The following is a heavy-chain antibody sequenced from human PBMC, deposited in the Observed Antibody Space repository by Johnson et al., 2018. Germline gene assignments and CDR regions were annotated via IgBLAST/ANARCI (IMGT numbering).Heavy chain of an antibody. D-gene: IGHD6-19*01. CDR3: AKDIGEGSDWYPDY. CDR1: GFSFRDSG. CDR2: ISWHSATT. Sequence: EVQLVESGGVAVQPGGSLRLSCAASGFSFRDSGMHWVRQAPGKGLEWVSLISWHSATTYYADSVKGRFTISRDNSKNSLFLQMNSLRVEETALYYCAKDIGEGSDWYPDYWGQGTLVTVSS. J-gene: IGHJ4*02. V-gene: IGHV3-43D*03.